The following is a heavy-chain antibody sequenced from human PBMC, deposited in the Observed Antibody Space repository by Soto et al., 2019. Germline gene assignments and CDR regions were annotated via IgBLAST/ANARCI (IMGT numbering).Heavy chain of an antibody. D-gene: IGHD3-10*01. CDR2: IYHSGST. CDR1: GYSISSGYY. V-gene: IGHV4-38-2*02. Sequence: SETLSLTCTVSGYSISSGYYWGWIQQPPGKGLEWIGSIYHSGSTYYNPSLKSRVTISVDTSKNQFSLKLSSVTAADTAVYYCARMKSTMVRGVIDIWGQGTMVTVSS. CDR3: ARMKSTMVRGVIDI. J-gene: IGHJ3*02.